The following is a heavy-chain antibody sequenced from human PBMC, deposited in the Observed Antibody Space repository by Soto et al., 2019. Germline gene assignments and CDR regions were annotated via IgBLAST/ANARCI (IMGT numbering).Heavy chain of an antibody. V-gene: IGHV4-30-4*01. D-gene: IGHD3-10*01. Sequence: QVQLQESGPGLVKPSQTLSLTCTVSGGPISSGDYYWSWIRQPPGKGLEWIGYIYYSGSTYYNPSLKSRVTISVDTSKNQFSLKLSSVTAADTAVYYCARDRITMVRGVAKNWFDPWGQGTLVTVSS. CDR1: GGPISSGDYY. J-gene: IGHJ5*02. CDR2: IYYSGST. CDR3: ARDRITMVRGVAKNWFDP.